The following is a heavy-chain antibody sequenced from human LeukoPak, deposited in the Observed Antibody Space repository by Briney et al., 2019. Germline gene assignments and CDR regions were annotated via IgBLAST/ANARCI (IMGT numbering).Heavy chain of an antibody. J-gene: IGHJ5*02. Sequence: SETLSLTCAVYGGPFSGYYWSWIRQPPGKGLEWIGEINHSGSTNYNPSLKGRVTISVDTSKNQFSLKLSSVTAADTAVYYCARGLVVVPATTEGWFDPWGQGTLVTVSS. CDR1: GGPFSGYY. CDR3: ARGLVVVPATTEGWFDP. CDR2: INHSGST. D-gene: IGHD2-2*01. V-gene: IGHV4-34*01.